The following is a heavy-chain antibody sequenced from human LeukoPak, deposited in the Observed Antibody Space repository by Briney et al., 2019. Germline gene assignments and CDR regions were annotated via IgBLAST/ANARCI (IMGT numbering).Heavy chain of an antibody. J-gene: IGHJ3*02. CDR1: AFTFGSFA. Sequence: GGSLRLSCAASAFTFGSFAMSWVRQAPGKGLERGSYIHGGGAGALYADSVKGRFTISRDNSKNTLYLQMNSLRAEDTAVYYCAKPELLWFGELLGAFDIWGQGTMVTVSS. D-gene: IGHD3-10*01. V-gene: IGHV3-23*01. CDR3: AKPELLWFGELLGAFDI. CDR2: IHGGGAGA.